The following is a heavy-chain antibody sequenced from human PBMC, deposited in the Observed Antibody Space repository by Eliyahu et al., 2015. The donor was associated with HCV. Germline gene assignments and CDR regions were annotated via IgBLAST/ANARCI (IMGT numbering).Heavy chain of an antibody. CDR2: IXGSGGST. V-gene: IGHV3-23*01. J-gene: IGHJ6*03. CDR3: AKDPGKKYYYYYYMDV. D-gene: IGHD4-23*01. Sequence: EVQLLESGGGLVQPGGSLRLSCAASGFTFXSYAMSWVRQAPGKGLEWVSAIXGSGGSTYYADSVKGRFTISRDNSKNTLYLQMNSLRAEDTAVYYCAKDPGKKYYYYYYMDVWGKGTTVTVSS. CDR1: GFTFXSYA.